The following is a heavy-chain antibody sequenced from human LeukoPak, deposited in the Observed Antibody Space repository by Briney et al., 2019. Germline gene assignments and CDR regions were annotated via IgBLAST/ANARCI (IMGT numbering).Heavy chain of an antibody. CDR1: GYTFTGYY. CDR3: ARDLSGIAVAGAFDP. V-gene: IGHV1-2*02. J-gene: IGHJ5*02. Sequence: ASVKVSCKASGYTFTGYYMHWVRQAPGQGLEWMGWINPNSGGTNYAQKFQGRVTMTRDTSISTAYMELSRLRSDDTAVYYCARDLSGIAVAGAFDPWGQATLVTVSS. CDR2: INPNSGGT. D-gene: IGHD6-19*01.